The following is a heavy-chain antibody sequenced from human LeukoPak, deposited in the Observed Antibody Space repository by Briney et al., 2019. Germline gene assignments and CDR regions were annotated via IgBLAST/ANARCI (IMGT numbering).Heavy chain of an antibody. Sequence: GGSLRLSCAASGFTFSSYWMNWARQAPGKGLEWVSAISGSGGSTYYADSVKGRFTISRDNSKNTLYLQMNSLRAEDTAVYYCAKDKPDYDILTGYPAASYYYGMDVWGQGTTVTVSS. V-gene: IGHV3-23*01. CDR3: AKDKPDYDILTGYPAASYYYGMDV. J-gene: IGHJ6*02. CDR2: ISGSGGST. D-gene: IGHD3-9*01. CDR1: GFTFSSYW.